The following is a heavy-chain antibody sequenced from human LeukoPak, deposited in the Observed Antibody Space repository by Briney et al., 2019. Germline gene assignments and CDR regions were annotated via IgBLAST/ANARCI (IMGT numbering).Heavy chain of an antibody. V-gene: IGHV5-51*01. CDR3: ARPNGDSSGYYSGALDI. Sequence: GESLKISCKGSGYSFTSYWIGWVRQMPGKGLEWMGIIYPGDSDTRYSPSFQGQVTISADKSIGTAYLQWSSLKASDTAMYYCARPNGDSSGYYSGALDIWGQGTMVTVSS. CDR2: IYPGDSDT. J-gene: IGHJ3*02. CDR1: GYSFTSYW. D-gene: IGHD3-22*01.